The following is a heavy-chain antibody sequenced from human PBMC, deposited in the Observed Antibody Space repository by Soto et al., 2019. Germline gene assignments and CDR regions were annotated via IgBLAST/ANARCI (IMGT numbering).Heavy chain of an antibody. Sequence: QVHLMQSGAEVKKPGASVKVSCKGSGYGFTTYGITWVRQAPGQGLEWMAWISAHNGNTNYAQKHQGRVTVTRDTSTSTAYMELRSLRSDDTAVYYCARGRYGDYWGQGALVTVSS. V-gene: IGHV1-18*01. CDR2: ISAHNGNT. CDR1: GYGFTTYG. CDR3: ARGRYGDY. D-gene: IGHD1-1*01. J-gene: IGHJ4*02.